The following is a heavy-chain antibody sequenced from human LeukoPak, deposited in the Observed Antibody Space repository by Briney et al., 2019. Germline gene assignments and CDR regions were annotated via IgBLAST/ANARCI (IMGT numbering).Heavy chain of an antibody. V-gene: IGHV4-59*01. D-gene: IGHD6-13*01. Sequence: SETLSLTCTVSGGSISSYYWSWIRQPPGKGLEWIGYIYYSGSTNYNPSLKSRVTISVDTSKNQFSLKLSSGTAADTAVYYCARAIAAAGWFDPWGQGTLVTVSS. CDR1: GGSISSYY. J-gene: IGHJ5*02. CDR3: ARAIAAAGWFDP. CDR2: IYYSGST.